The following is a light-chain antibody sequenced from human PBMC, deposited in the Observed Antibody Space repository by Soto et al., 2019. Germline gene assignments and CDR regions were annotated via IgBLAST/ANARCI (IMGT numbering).Light chain of an antibody. CDR3: MQSQQSPPT. CDR1: QSLLQSNGYNY. V-gene: IGKV2-28*01. J-gene: IGKJ1*01. CDR2: FGS. Sequence: DIVMTQSPLSLPVTPGEPASISCSSSQSLLQSNGYNYLDWYLQKPGQSPQLLIYFGSYRASGVPDRVSGSGSGTDFTLKIRGVEAEDVGVYYCMQSQQSPPTFGQGTKVEI.